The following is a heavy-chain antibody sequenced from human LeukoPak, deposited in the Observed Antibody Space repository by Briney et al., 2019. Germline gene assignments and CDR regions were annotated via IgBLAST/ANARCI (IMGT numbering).Heavy chain of an antibody. D-gene: IGHD6-13*01. CDR2: IYDSRFT. V-gene: IGHV4-31*03. CDR3: SGGSDSSKMNY. CDR1: GASMGSGGHY. J-gene: IGHJ4*02. Sequence: RSESDSLTCTVSGASMGSGGHYWSWTRQHPGKGLEWIGCIYDSRFTYYNPSLQSRVTISVDSSANQLSLKLSSVTAADTAVYFCSGGSDSSKMNYWGRGTLVAVSS.